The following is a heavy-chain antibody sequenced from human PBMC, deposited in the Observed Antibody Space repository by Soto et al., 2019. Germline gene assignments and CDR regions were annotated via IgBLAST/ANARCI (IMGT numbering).Heavy chain of an antibody. Sequence: QLQLQESGSGLVKPSQTLSLTCAVSGGSISSGGYSWSWIRQPPGKGLEWIGYIYHSGSTYYNPPRKSRVTISVDRSKNQFSLKLSSVTAADTAVYYCARAGGLGAVAVDSWGQGTLVTVSS. V-gene: IGHV4-30-2*01. D-gene: IGHD6-19*01. CDR2: IYHSGST. CDR3: ARAGGLGAVAVDS. J-gene: IGHJ4*02. CDR1: GGSISSGGYS.